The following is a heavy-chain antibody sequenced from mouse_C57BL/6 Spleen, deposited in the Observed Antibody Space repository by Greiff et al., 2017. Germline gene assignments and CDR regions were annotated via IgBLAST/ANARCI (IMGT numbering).Heavy chain of an antibody. CDR2: LYPGSGST. CDR1: GYTFTSYW. V-gene: IGHV1-55*01. D-gene: IGHD1-1*01. CDR3: ARKNYGSSLDY. Sequence: QVQLQQPGAELVKPGASVKLSCKASGYTFTSYWITWVKQRPGQGLEWIGDLYPGSGSTNYNEKFKSKATLTVDTSYSTAYMQRSSLTSEDSAVYYCARKNYGSSLDYWGQGTTLTVSS. J-gene: IGHJ2*01.